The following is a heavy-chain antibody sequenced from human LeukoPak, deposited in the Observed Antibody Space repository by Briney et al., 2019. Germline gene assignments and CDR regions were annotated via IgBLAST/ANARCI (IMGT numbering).Heavy chain of an antibody. CDR1: GFTVSSNY. CDR3: ARDYRYMDV. J-gene: IGHJ6*03. V-gene: IGHV3-66*02. D-gene: IGHD3-10*01. CDR2: IYSGGST. Sequence: PGGSLRLPCAASGFTVSSNYMSWVRQAPGKGLEWVSIIYSGGSTYYADSVKGRFIVSRDSSENTLYLQMNSLRVEDTAVYFCARDYRYMDVWGKGTTVTVSS.